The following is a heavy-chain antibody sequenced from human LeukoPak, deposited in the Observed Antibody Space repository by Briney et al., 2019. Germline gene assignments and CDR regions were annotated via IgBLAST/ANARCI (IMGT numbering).Heavy chain of an antibody. J-gene: IGHJ4*02. CDR3: ARLKYCSGGSCYPYYFDY. CDR1: GYSFTSYW. D-gene: IGHD2-15*01. V-gene: IGHV5-51*01. CDR2: IYPGDSDT. Sequence: GESLKISRKGSGYSFTSYWIGWVRQMPGKGLEWMGIIYPGDSDTRYSPSFQGQVTISADKSISTAYLQWSSLKASDTAMYYCARLKYCSGGSCYPYYFDYWGQGTLVTVSS.